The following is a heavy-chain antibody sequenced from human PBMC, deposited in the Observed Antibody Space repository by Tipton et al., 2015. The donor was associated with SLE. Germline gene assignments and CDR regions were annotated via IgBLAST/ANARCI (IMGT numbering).Heavy chain of an antibody. CDR2: IYSYTNKR. CDR3: ARDEDPFGEHFHH. J-gene: IGHJ1*01. CDR1: GYTFTTYG. V-gene: IGHV1-18*01. Sequence: QVQLVQSGAEVKKPGASVKVSCKASGYTFTTYGISWVRQAPGQGLEWIGWIYSYTNKRNYAQKVQGRVTMTTDTSTSTAYMELRSLRSDDTAVYYCARDEDPFGEHFHHWGQGTLVTVSS. D-gene: IGHD3-10*01.